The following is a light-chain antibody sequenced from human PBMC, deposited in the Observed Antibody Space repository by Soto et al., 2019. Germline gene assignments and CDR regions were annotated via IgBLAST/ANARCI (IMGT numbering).Light chain of an antibody. CDR1: QTISSW. CDR3: QHYNSYSEA. V-gene: IGKV1-5*03. CDR2: KAS. Sequence: DIQWTQSPSTLLGSLEDRVTIPCRASQTISSWLAWYQQKPGKAPKLLIYKASTLKSGVPSRFSGSGSGTEFTLTISSLQPDDFATYYCQHYNSYSEAFGQGTKVDIK. J-gene: IGKJ1*01.